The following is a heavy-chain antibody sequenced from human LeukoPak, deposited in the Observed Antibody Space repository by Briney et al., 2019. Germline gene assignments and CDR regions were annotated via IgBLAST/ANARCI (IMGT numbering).Heavy chain of an antibody. V-gene: IGHV3-7*01. CDR1: DGSFSGYY. CDR3: ARRYSSGWYKEQYYFDY. D-gene: IGHD6-19*01. J-gene: IGHJ4*02. Sequence: ETLSLTCAVYDGSFSGYYWSWVRQAPGKGLEWVANIKQDGSEKYYVDSVKGRFTISRDNAKNSLYLQMNSLRAEDTAVYYCARRYSSGWYKEQYYFDYWGQGTLVTVSS. CDR2: IKQDGSEK.